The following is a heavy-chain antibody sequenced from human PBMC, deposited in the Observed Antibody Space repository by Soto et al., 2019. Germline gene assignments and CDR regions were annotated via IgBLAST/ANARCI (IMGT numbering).Heavy chain of an antibody. CDR1: GFTFSNAW. CDR2: IKSKTDGVTT. CDR3: TFALNSGYDCIKCSAYYYGMDV. J-gene: IGHJ6*02. V-gene: IGHV3-15*07. Sequence: GGSLRLSCAASGFTFSNAWMNWVRQAPGKGLEWVGRIKSKTDGVTTDYAAPVKGRFTISRDDSKNTLYLQMNSLKTEDTAVYYCTFALNSGYDCIKCSAYYYGMDVWGQGTTVTVSS. D-gene: IGHD5-12*01.